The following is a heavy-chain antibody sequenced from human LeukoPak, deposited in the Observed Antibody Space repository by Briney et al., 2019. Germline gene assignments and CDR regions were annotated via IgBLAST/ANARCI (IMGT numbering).Heavy chain of an antibody. Sequence: GGSLRLSCAASGFTFSSSWMHWVRQAPGKGLEWVANINKDGGEKYYVDSVKGRFTISRDNAKNSLYLQMNSLRADDTAVYYCVKDPPPRYSGSPPAYWGQGTLVTVSS. J-gene: IGHJ4*02. CDR1: GFTFSSSW. CDR3: VKDPPPRYSGSPPAY. D-gene: IGHD1-26*01. V-gene: IGHV3-7*03. CDR2: INKDGGEK.